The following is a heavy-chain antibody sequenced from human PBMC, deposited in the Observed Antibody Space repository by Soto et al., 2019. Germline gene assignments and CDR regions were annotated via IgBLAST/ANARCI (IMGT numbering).Heavy chain of an antibody. CDR2: VYNSGVT. J-gene: IGHJ2*01. Sequence: PGGSLRLSCAGSGFTVSPNYMTWVRQAPGKGLEWVSVVYNSGVTYYADSVKGRFTISRDNSNNTLYLQMNSLRAEDTAVYYCAVALYWYFDLWGRGTLVTVSS. CDR1: GFTVSPNY. CDR3: AVALYWYFDL. D-gene: IGHD2-15*01. V-gene: IGHV3-53*01.